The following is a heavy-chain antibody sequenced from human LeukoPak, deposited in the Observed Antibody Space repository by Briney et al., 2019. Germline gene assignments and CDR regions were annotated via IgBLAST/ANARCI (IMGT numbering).Heavy chain of an antibody. CDR3: ARGSRQWELPYFDY. V-gene: IGHV4-30-2*01. CDR2: IYHSGST. CDR1: GGSISSGGYS. Sequence: PSETLSLTCAVSGGSISSGGYSWSWIRQPPGTGLEWIGYIYHSGSTYYNPSLKSRVTISVDRSKNQFSLKLSSVTAADTAVYYCARGSRQWELPYFDYWGQGTLVTVSS. D-gene: IGHD1-26*01. J-gene: IGHJ4*02.